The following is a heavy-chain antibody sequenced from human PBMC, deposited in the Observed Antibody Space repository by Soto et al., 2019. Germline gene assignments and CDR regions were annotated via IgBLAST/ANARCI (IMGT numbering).Heavy chain of an antibody. CDR2: IYWDDDK. CDR1: GFSLRTSGVG. D-gene: IGHD3-10*01. CDR3: ARMYYYGSGSYYNGFDY. V-gene: IGHV2-5*02. Sequence: QITLKESGPTLVKPTQTLTLTCTFSGFSLRTSGVGVGWIRQPPGKALEWLALIYWDDDKRYSPSLKSRLTITKXXSXNXXVLAMTNMDHVDTAPYYCARMYYYGSGSYYNGFDYWGQGTLVTVSS. J-gene: IGHJ4*02.